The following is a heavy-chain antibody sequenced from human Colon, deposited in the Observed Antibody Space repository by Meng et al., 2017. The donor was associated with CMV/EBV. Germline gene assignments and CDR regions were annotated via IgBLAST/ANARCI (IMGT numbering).Heavy chain of an antibody. V-gene: IGHV3-30*04. Sequence: VLLSGSVAVVLHPGESLGLSCAASGFTLDTVALHWVRPASGKRLEWVAFISYDGSIQHYADSVKGRFTLSRDNSKNTLYLQMNSLRTEDTSVYYCVRSYSSSWHNFDSWGQGTLVTVSS. CDR3: VRSYSSSWHNFDS. D-gene: IGHD6-13*01. CDR2: ISYDGSIQ. J-gene: IGHJ4*02. CDR1: GFTLDTVA.